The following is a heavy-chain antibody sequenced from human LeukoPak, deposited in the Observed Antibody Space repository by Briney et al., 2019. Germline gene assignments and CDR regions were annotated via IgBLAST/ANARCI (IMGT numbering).Heavy chain of an antibody. CDR3: ARVRYRLAETYIDY. CDR1: GYIFTGYY. Sequence: RASVKVSCKASGYIFTGYYMHWVRQAPGQGLEWMGWINPNSGDTNYAQKLQGRVTMTRDTSISTAYMELSRLRSDDTAVYYCARVRYRLAETYIDYWGQGTLVTVSS. D-gene: IGHD3-16*01. J-gene: IGHJ4*02. V-gene: IGHV1-2*02. CDR2: INPNSGDT.